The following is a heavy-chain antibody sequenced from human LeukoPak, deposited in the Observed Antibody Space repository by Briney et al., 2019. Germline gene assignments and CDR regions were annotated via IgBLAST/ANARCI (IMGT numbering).Heavy chain of an antibody. CDR2: INHSGST. CDR3: ARAFCRSTSCYRGAIAARPNYFDY. V-gene: IGHV4-34*01. Sequence: SETLSLTCAVYGGSFSGYYWSWIRRPPGKGLEWIGEINHSGSTNYNPSLKSRVTISVDTSKNQFSLKLSSVTAADTAVYYCARAFCRSTSCYRGAIAARPNYFDYWGQGTLVTVSS. J-gene: IGHJ4*02. D-gene: IGHD2-2*01. CDR1: GGSFSGYY.